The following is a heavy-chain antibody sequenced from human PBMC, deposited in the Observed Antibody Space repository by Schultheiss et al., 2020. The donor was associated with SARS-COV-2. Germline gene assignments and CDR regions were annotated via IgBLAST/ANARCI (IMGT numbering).Heavy chain of an antibody. Sequence: SETLSLTCTVSGGSISSGGYYWSWIRQHPGKGLEWIGYIYYSGSTYYNPSLKSRVTISVDTSKNQFSLKLSSVTAADTAVYYCARGGSSSSVNYYYYGMDVWGQGTTFTVSS. D-gene: IGHD6-6*01. V-gene: IGHV4-31*03. J-gene: IGHJ6*02. CDR1: GGSISSGGYY. CDR3: ARGGSSSSVNYYYYGMDV. CDR2: IYYSGST.